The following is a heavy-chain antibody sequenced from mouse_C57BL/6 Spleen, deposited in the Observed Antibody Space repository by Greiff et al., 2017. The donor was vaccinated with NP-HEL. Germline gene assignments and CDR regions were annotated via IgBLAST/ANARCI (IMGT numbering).Heavy chain of an antibody. CDR1: GFTFSSYA. CDR3: TRDDGYSPSLFDV. D-gene: IGHD2-3*01. Sequence: EVQLVESGEGLVKPGGSLKLSCAASGFTFSSYAMSWVRQTPEKRLEWVAYISSGGDYIYYADTVKGRFTISRDNARNTLYLQMSSLKSEDTAMYYCTRDDGYSPSLFDVWGTGTTVTVSS. V-gene: IGHV5-9-1*02. CDR2: ISSGGDYI. J-gene: IGHJ1*03.